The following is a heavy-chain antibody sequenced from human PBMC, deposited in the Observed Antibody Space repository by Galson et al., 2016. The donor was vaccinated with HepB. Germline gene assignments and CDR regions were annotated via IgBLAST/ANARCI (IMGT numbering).Heavy chain of an antibody. CDR1: GFTFRTYN. CDR2: ISSGSSYI. J-gene: IGHJ4*02. V-gene: IGHV3-21*01. D-gene: IGHD3-10*01. CDR3: VRDRLGEVLSEGDY. Sequence: SLRLSCAASGFTFRTYNMNWVRQAPGKGLEWVSSISSGSSYIYYADSVKGRFTISRDNARNSLDLQMNSLRADDTAVYYCVRDRLGEVLSEGDYWGQGTLVTVSS.